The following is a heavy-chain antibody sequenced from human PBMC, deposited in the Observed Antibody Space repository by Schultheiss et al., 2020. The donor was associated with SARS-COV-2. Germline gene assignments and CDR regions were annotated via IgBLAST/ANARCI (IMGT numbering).Heavy chain of an antibody. V-gene: IGHV4-38-2*02. CDR2: INHSGST. D-gene: IGHD3-22*01. CDR1: GYSISSGYY. J-gene: IGHJ5*02. CDR3: ARMAFDSSGYYPNWFDP. Sequence: ETLSLTCTVSGYSISSGYYWSWIRQPPGKGLEWIGEINHSGSTNYNPSLKSRVTISVDTSKNQFSLKLSSVTAADTAVYYCARMAFDSSGYYPNWFDPWGQGTLVTVSS.